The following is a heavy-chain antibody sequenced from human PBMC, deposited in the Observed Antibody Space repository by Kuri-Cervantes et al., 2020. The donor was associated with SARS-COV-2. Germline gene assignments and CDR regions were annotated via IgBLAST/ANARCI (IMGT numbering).Heavy chain of an antibody. D-gene: IGHD2-2*02. Sequence: ASVKVSCKASGYTFTSYGISWVRQAPGQGLEWMGWISAYNGNTNYAQKLQGRVTMTTDTSTSTAYMELSRLRSNDTAVYYCASQGFEYQLLYGVNFDYWGQGTLVTVSS. CDR2: ISAYNGNT. CDR3: ASQGFEYQLLYGVNFDY. J-gene: IGHJ4*02. CDR1: GYTFTSYG. V-gene: IGHV1-18*01.